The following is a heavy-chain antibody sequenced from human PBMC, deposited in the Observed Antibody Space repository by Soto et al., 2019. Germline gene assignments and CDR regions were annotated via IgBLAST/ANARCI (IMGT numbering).Heavy chain of an antibody. J-gene: IGHJ5*02. CDR1: GFTFSNYW. CDR2: IKQDGIEE. Sequence: GGSLRLSCAASGFTFSNYWMSWVRQAPGKGLEWVANIKQDGIEEYYVDSVKGRFTISRDNAKNSVYLQMKSLRVEDTAVYSCASALGSVVGSWGQGTLVTVSS. D-gene: IGHD2-2*01. CDR3: ASALGSVVGS. V-gene: IGHV3-7*01.